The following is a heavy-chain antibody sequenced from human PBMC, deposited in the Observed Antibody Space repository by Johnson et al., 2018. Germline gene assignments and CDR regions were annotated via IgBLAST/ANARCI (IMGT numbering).Heavy chain of an antibody. CDR1: GGSISSSSYY. D-gene: IGHD1-7*01. CDR3: ARDGITGTTAYYYGMDV. J-gene: IGHJ6*02. Sequence: QVQLQESGPGLVKPSETLSLTCTVSGGSISSSSYYWGWIRQPPGKGLEWIGSIYYSGSTYYNPSLKSRVTISVDTSKNQFSLKLSSVTAADTAVYYCARDGITGTTAYYYGMDVWGQGTTVTVSS. V-gene: IGHV4-39*02. CDR2: IYYSGST.